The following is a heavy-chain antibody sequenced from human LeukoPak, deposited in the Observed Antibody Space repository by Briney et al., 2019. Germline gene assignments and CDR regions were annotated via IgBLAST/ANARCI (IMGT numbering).Heavy chain of an antibody. CDR2: IDYSGST. Sequence: SETLSLTCTVSGGSISGYYWSWIRRPPGKGLEWIGYIDYSGSTNYTPSLKSRVTISVDTSNNQFSLKLSSVTAADTAVYYCARGDIIGTLGYFDYWGQGTLVTVSS. J-gene: IGHJ4*02. V-gene: IGHV4-59*01. CDR3: ARGDIIGTLGYFDY. D-gene: IGHD1-7*01. CDR1: GGSISGYY.